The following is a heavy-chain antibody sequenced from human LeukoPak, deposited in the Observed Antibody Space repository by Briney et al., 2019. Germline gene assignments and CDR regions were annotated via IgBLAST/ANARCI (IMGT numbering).Heavy chain of an antibody. D-gene: IGHD2/OR15-2a*01. CDR2: INPNSGGT. Sequence: ASVKVSCKASGYTFTGYYMHWVRQAPGQGLEWMGWINPNSGGTNYAQKFQGRVTMTRDTSISTAYMELSRLRSDDTAVYYCARDPSGKYLSSVGGGWGQGTLVTVSS. CDR1: GYTFTGYY. J-gene: IGHJ4*02. V-gene: IGHV1-2*02. CDR3: ARDPSGKYLSSVGGG.